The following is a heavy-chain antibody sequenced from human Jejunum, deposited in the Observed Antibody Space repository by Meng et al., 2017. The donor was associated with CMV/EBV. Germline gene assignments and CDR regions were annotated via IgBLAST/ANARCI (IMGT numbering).Heavy chain of an antibody. V-gene: IGHV2-5*02. D-gene: IGHD2-15*01. CDR3: ANSYCSRGTCYSFYY. Sequence: QITLKESGPTLVKATQTLTLTCTFSGFSLSTSGVGVGWIRQPPGKALEWLALIYGDGDKRYSPSLRSRLTITKDTSKNQVVLTMTNMDPVDTATYFCANSYCSRGTCYSFYYWGQGTLVTVSS. J-gene: IGHJ4*02. CDR2: IYGDGDK. CDR1: GFSLSTSGVG.